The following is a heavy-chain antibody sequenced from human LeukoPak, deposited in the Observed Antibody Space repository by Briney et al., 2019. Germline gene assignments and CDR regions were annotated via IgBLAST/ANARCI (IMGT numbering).Heavy chain of an antibody. Sequence: PSETLSLTCTVSGDSISSSNYYWGWIRQPPGKGLEWIGIIYYSGSTNYNPSLKSRVTISVDTSKNQFSLKLSSVTAADTAVYYCARDMSSGWSTYSDYWGQGTLVTVSS. V-gene: IGHV4-39*07. CDR2: IYYSGST. CDR1: GDSISSSNYY. J-gene: IGHJ4*02. CDR3: ARDMSSGWSTYSDY. D-gene: IGHD6-19*01.